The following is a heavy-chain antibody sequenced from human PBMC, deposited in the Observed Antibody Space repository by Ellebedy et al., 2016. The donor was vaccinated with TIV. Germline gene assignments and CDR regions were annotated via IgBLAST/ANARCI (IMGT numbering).Heavy chain of an antibody. CDR2: INRGGNS. D-gene: IGHD5-24*01. CDR1: GGSFSGYY. Sequence: GSLRLXXAVYGGSFSGYYWNWIRQPPGQGLEWIGEINRGGNSNYNPSLKSRVTMSVDTSKNQFSLKLTSVIAADTAVYYCARSRVLRGHYYYMDVWGKGTTVTVS. J-gene: IGHJ6*03. V-gene: IGHV4-34*01. CDR3: ARSRVLRGHYYYMDV.